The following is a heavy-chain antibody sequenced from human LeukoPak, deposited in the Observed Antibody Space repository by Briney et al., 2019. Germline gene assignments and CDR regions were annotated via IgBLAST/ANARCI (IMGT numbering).Heavy chain of an antibody. CDR2: ITSGGNT. CDR3: VKDWYSSSWYYFDY. J-gene: IGHJ4*02. CDR1: GFTVSSNY. D-gene: IGHD6-13*01. Sequence: GGSLRLSCAASGFTVSSNYMNWVRQAPGKGLEWVSVITSGGNTYYADSVKGRFTISRDNSKNTLYLQMSSLRAEDTAVYYCVKDWYSSSWYYFDYWGQGTLVTVSS. V-gene: IGHV3-53*05.